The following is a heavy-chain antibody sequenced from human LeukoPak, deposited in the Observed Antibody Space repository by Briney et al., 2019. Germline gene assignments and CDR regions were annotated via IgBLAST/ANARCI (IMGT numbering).Heavy chain of an antibody. D-gene: IGHD6-19*01. CDR3: ARDETVAGTVDY. J-gene: IGHJ4*02. Sequence: PGGSLRLSCAASVFTFTSCALHWVRQAPGKGLEWVAVISKDGSGKYYADSVRGRFTISRDSSKNTLYLQMNSLRIEDTAVYYCARDETVAGTVDYWGQGSLVTVSS. CDR1: VFTFTSCA. CDR2: ISKDGSGK. V-gene: IGHV3-30-3*01.